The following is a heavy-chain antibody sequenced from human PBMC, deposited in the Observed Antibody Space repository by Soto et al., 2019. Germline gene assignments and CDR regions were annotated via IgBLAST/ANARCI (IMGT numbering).Heavy chain of an antibody. J-gene: IGHJ4*02. CDR3: ASATMVRGVLTPY. V-gene: IGHV4-30-2*01. CDR1: GGSISSGGYS. Sequence: PSETLSLTCAVSGGSISSGGYSWSWIRQPPGKGLEWIGYIYHSGSTYYNPSLKSRVTISVDTSKNQFSLKLSSVTAADTAVYYCASATMVRGVLTPYWGQGTLVTVSS. CDR2: IYHSGST. D-gene: IGHD3-10*01.